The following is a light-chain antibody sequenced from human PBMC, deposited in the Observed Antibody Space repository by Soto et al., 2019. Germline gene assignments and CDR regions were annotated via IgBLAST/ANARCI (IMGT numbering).Light chain of an antibody. CDR1: KSNIGAVYD. J-gene: IGLJ2*01. CDR3: QSYDSSLTSSVV. V-gene: IGLV1-40*01. Sequence: QSVLTQPPSVSGAPGQTVTISCAGTKSNIGAVYDVHWYQQLPGAAPKLLIYANKIRPSGVPDRFSGSKSGTSASLAIAGLQAEDEAVYYCQSYDSSLTSSVVFGGGTKVTVL. CDR2: ANK.